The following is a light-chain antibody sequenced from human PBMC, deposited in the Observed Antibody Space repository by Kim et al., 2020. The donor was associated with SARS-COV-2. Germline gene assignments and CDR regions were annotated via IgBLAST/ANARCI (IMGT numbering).Light chain of an antibody. J-gene: IGKJ4*01. V-gene: IGKV2-29*03. Sequence: IVMAQTPLSLSVTPGQPASMSCKSSQTLLHSDGGTYVNWYLQKPGQSPKLLIYEVSRRFAGVPDRVSGSGSGTDFTLTISRVEPGDVGVYYCMQGSHLPLTFGGGTKVDIK. CDR1: QTLLHSDGGTY. CDR3: MQGSHLPLT. CDR2: EVS.